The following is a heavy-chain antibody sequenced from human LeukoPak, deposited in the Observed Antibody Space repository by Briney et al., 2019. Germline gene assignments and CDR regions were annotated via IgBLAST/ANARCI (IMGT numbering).Heavy chain of an antibody. V-gene: IGHV3-23*01. D-gene: IGHD3-10*01. CDR2: ISDDSSFT. J-gene: IGHJ4*02. Sequence: GGSLRLSCVASGFTFSRYAMSWVRQAPGKGLEWVSVISDDSSFTYYADSVKGRFTISRDNSKNTLYLQMNSLRAEDTALYYCAKHVGSGSGWDYFDYWGQGTLVTVSS. CDR3: AKHVGSGSGWDYFDY. CDR1: GFTFSRYA.